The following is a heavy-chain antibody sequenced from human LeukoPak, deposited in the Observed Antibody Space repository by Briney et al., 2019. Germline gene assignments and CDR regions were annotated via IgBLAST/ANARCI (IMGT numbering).Heavy chain of an antibody. CDR2: ISGSGGSI. Sequence: GGSLRLSCAASGFTFSSYAMSWVRQAPGKGLEWVSAISGSGGSIYYADSVKGRFTISRDNAKNSLYLQMNSLRAEDTAVYYCARDYEGSYSSDYWGQGTLVTVSS. J-gene: IGHJ4*02. CDR1: GFTFSSYA. CDR3: ARDYEGSYSSDY. D-gene: IGHD1-26*01. V-gene: IGHV3-23*01.